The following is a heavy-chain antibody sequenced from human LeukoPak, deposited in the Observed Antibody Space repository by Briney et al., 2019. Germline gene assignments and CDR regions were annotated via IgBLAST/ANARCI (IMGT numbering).Heavy chain of an antibody. Sequence: PGESLKISCKGSGYSFTSYWIGWVRQMPGKGLEWMGSIYPGDSDTRNSPSFEGRVTMSADKSISTAYLQWSSLKASDTAMYYCARRKYQMLSAFDIWGQGTMVTVSS. CDR2: IYPGDSDT. D-gene: IGHD2-2*01. V-gene: IGHV5-51*01. CDR3: ARRKYQMLSAFDI. J-gene: IGHJ3*02. CDR1: GYSFTSYW.